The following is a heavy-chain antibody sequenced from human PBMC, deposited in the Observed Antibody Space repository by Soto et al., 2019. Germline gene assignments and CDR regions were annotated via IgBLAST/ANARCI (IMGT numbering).Heavy chain of an antibody. CDR1: GFSFSTSS. V-gene: IGHV3-23*01. D-gene: IGHD5-18*01. CDR2: IRPSASDT. Sequence: EVQLLESGGDLVQPGGSLRLSCAASGFSFSTSSMAWVRQPPGKGLEWVSAIRPSASDTLYADSVKGRFTIFRDNSKTTLFLQMTRLRAEDTAVYSWAKGGYTFAYEWGQGTLVTVSS. J-gene: IGHJ4*02. CDR3: AKGGYTFAYE.